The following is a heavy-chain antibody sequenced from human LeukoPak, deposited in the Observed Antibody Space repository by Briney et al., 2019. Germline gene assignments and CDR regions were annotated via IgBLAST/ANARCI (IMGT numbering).Heavy chain of an antibody. CDR2: ISGSGDST. Sequence: GGSLRLSCAASGFTFSSYAISWVRQAPGKGLEWVSAISGSGDSTYYADSVKGRFTISRDNSKNTLYLQMNSLRAEDTAVYYCAKDRGNYSPVRFDPWGQGTLVTVSS. J-gene: IGHJ5*02. CDR3: AKDRGNYSPVRFDP. V-gene: IGHV3-23*01. CDR1: GFTFSSYA. D-gene: IGHD3-16*01.